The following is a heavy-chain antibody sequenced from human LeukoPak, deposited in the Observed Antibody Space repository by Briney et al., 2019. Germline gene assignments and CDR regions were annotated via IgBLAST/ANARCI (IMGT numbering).Heavy chain of an antibody. CDR3: ASGPAADY. J-gene: IGHJ4*02. CDR2: IYSGGST. V-gene: IGHV3-53*01. CDR1: GFTVGSNY. Sequence: GGSLRLPCAASGFTVGSNYMSWVRQAPGKGLEWVSVIYSGGSTYYADSVKGRFTISRDSSKNTLYLQMNSLRAEDTAVYYCASGPAADYWGQGTLVTVSS. D-gene: IGHD2-2*01.